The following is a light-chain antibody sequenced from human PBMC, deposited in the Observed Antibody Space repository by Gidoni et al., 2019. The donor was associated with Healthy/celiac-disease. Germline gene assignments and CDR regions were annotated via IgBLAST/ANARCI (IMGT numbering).Light chain of an antibody. CDR1: QSVNSY. V-gene: IGKV3-11*01. Sequence: EIVLTQSPATLSLSPGERATLSCRDSQSVNSYLAWYQQKPGQAPRLLIYDASNRATGIPAKFSGSGSGTDFTLTISSLEPEDFAVYYCQQRSNWYTFGQGTKLEIK. J-gene: IGKJ2*01. CDR3: QQRSNWYT. CDR2: DAS.